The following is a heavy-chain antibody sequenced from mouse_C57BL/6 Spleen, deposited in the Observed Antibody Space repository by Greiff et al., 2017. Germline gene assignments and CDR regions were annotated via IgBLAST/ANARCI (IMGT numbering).Heavy chain of an antibody. CDR3: ATSYYYGSSFWYFDV. J-gene: IGHJ1*03. V-gene: IGHV1-69*01. CDR2: IDPSASYT. D-gene: IGHD1-1*01. CDR1: GYTFTSYW. Sequence: QVQLQQPGAELVMPGASVKLSCKASGYTFTSYWMHWVKQRPGQGLEWIGEIDPSASYTNYNQKFKGKSTLTVDKSSSTAYMQLSSLTSEDSAVYYCATSYYYGSSFWYFDVWGTGTTVTVSS.